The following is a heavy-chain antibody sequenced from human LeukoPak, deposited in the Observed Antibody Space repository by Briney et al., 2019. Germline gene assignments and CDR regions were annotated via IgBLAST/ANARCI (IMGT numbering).Heavy chain of an antibody. D-gene: IGHD4-17*01. J-gene: IGHJ4*02. CDR2: ISSSSSYI. CDR3: ARDPSYGDYVLDY. CDR1: GFTFSSYG. Sequence: GGSLRLSCAASGFTFSSYGMSWVRQAPGKGLEWVSSISSSSSYIYYADSVKGRFTISRDNAKNSLYLQMNSLRAEDTAVYYCARDPSYGDYVLDYWGQGTLVTVSS. V-gene: IGHV3-21*01.